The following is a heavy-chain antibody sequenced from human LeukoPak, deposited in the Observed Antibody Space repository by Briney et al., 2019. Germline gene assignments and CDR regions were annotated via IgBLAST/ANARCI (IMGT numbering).Heavy chain of an antibody. CDR1: GGSFSGYY. CDR3: ARREVGDYGDYVVDY. D-gene: IGHD4-17*01. CDR2: INHSGST. Sequence: PSETLSLTCAVYGGSFSGYYWSWIRQPPGKGLEWIGEINHSGSTNYNPSLKSRVTISVDTSKNQFSLKLSSVTAADTAVYCCARREVGDYGDYVVDYWGQGTLVTVSS. J-gene: IGHJ4*02. V-gene: IGHV4-34*01.